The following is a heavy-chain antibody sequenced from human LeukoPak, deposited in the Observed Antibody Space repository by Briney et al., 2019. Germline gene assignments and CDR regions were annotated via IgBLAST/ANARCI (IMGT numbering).Heavy chain of an antibody. D-gene: IGHD3-10*01. CDR2: ISSNGSKT. CDR3: ARDSTYWYDSGSSGPHYFDY. CDR1: GFIFSNYA. V-gene: IGHV3-30*01. Sequence: GRSPRLSCAASGFIFSNYAMHWVRQAPGKGLEWVALISSNGSKTYHADSVKGRFSISRDNSKNTLYLQLNSLRAEDTSVYYCARDSTYWYDSGSSGPHYFDYWGQGTLVTVSS. J-gene: IGHJ4*02.